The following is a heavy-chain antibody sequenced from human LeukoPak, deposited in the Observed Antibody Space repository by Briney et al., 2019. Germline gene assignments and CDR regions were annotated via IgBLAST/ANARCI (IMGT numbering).Heavy chain of an antibody. Sequence: PGGSLRLSCAASGFTFSSYWMSWVRQAPGKGLEWVANIKQDGSEKYYVDSVEGRFTISRDNAKNSPYLQMNSLRAEDTAVYYCARDGVYYDILTGFDYWGQGTLVTVSS. CDR1: GFTFSSYW. D-gene: IGHD3-9*01. V-gene: IGHV3-7*03. CDR2: IKQDGSEK. J-gene: IGHJ4*02. CDR3: ARDGVYYDILTGFDY.